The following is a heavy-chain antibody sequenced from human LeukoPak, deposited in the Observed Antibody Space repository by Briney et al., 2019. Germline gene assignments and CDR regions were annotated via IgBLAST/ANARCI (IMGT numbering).Heavy chain of an antibody. CDR1: GYTFTSYG. V-gene: IGHV1-18*01. Sequence: ASVKVSCKASGYTFTSYGISWVRQAPGQGLEWMGWISAYNGNTNYAQKLQGRVTMTTDTSTSTAYMELRSLRSDDTAVYCCARGRRQQLVRPATYYYYMDVWGKGTTVTVSS. CDR2: ISAYNGNT. D-gene: IGHD6-13*01. CDR3: ARGRRQQLVRPATYYYYMDV. J-gene: IGHJ6*03.